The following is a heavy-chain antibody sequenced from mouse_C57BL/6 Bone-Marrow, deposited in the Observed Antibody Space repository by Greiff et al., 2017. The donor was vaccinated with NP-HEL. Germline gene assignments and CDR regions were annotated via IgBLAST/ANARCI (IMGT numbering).Heavy chain of an antibody. D-gene: IGHD1-1*02. CDR1: GYTFNSYW. Sequence: QVQLQQPGAELVKPGASVKLSCKASGYTFNSYWITWVKQRPGQGLEWIGDIYPGSGSTNYNEKFKGKATLTVDTSSSTAYMQLSSLTSEDSDVYYCAREGGYMPDCDYWGQGTAPTVSS. CDR3: AREGGYMPDCDY. J-gene: IGHJ2*01. V-gene: IGHV1-55*01. CDR2: IYPGSGST.